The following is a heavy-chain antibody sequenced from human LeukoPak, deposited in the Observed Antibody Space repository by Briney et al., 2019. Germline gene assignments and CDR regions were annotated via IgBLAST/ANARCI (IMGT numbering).Heavy chain of an antibody. CDR3: ATYVETAVVFDF. CDR2: ISASATTI. J-gene: IGHJ4*02. Sequence: GGSLRLSCAASGLTFSDSYMTWIRQAPGKGLERVSYISASATTIYYADSVKGRFTISRDNAKNSLYLQMNSLRAEDTAVYYCATYVETAVVFDFWGQGILVTVSS. D-gene: IGHD5-18*01. CDR1: GLTFSDSY. V-gene: IGHV3-11*01.